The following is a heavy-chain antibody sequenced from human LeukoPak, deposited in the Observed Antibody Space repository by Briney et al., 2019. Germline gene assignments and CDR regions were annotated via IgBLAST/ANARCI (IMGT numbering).Heavy chain of an antibody. D-gene: IGHD1-26*01. CDR3: ARVRWDLLSTDY. Sequence: GGSLRLSCAASEFTFSNYWMSWVRQAPGKGLEWVANIKKDGSEKYYVDSVKGRFTISRDNAKNSLYLQMNSLRVEDTAVYYCARVRWDLLSTDYWGQGSLVTVSS. CDR2: IKKDGSEK. CDR1: EFTFSNYW. V-gene: IGHV3-7*01. J-gene: IGHJ4*02.